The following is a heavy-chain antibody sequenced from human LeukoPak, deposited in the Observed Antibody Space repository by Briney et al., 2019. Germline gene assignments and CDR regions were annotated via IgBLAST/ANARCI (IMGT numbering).Heavy chain of an antibody. CDR3: ARKPYDSSGYSYD. CDR2: ISSSSSYI. D-gene: IGHD3-22*01. Sequence: GGSLRLSCAASGFTFSTYTMNCVRQAPGKGLEWVSSISSSSSYIYYADLVKGRFTISRDNAKHSLYLQMNSLRAEDTAVYYCARKPYDSSGYSYDWGQGTLVTVSS. J-gene: IGHJ4*02. CDR1: GFTFSTYT. V-gene: IGHV3-21*01.